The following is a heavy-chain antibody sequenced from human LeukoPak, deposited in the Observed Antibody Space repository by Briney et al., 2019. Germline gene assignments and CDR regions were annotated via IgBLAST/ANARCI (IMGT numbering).Heavy chain of an antibody. V-gene: IGHV1-3*01. CDR3: GIVATSY. J-gene: IGHJ4*02. Sequence: ASEKVSCKASGYTFTSYAMHWVRQASGQRLEWMGWINAGNGNTKYSQKFQGRVTITRDTSASTAYMELSSLRSEDTAVYYCGIVATSYWGQGTLVTVSS. D-gene: IGHD5-12*01. CDR2: INAGNGNT. CDR1: GYTFTSYA.